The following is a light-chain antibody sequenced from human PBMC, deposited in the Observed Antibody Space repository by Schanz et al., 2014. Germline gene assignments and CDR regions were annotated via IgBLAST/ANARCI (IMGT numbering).Light chain of an antibody. Sequence: EVVLTQSPATLSLSPGERATLSCRASRSISTYLAWYQQKPGHPPRLLLYDASKRATGVPARFSGSGSGTDFTLTISSLEPEDFAVYYCQQRSNSFTFGPGTKLD. CDR3: QQRSNSFT. J-gene: IGKJ3*01. CDR2: DAS. CDR1: RSISTY. V-gene: IGKV3-11*01.